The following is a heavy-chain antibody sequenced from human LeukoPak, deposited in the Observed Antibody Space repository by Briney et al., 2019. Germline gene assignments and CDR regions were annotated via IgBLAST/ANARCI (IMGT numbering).Heavy chain of an antibody. CDR3: ARVRTTYLLTDYKQELDY. J-gene: IGHJ4*02. Sequence: PGGSLRLSCAASGFTFSKYEMNWVRQAPGKGLEWVSYISAGASVTYDADSVKGRFSISRDNAKNSLYLQMNSLRAEDTAVYYCARVRTTYLLTDYKQELDYWGQGTLVTVSS. CDR1: GFTFSKYE. CDR2: ISAGASVT. V-gene: IGHV3-48*03. D-gene: IGHD3-9*01.